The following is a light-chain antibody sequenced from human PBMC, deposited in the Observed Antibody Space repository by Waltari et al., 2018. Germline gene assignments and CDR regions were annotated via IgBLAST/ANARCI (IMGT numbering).Light chain of an antibody. V-gene: IGKV1-16*01. Sequence: DIQMTQSPSSLSASVGDTVNITCRASQDITNYLAWYQQKPGKSPKPLIYYASTLESGVPSRFSGSGSGTDFTLTISSLQPEDFATYFCQHHNSYPLSFGGGTTVDIK. CDR2: YAS. CDR3: QHHNSYPLS. J-gene: IGKJ4*01. CDR1: QDITNY.